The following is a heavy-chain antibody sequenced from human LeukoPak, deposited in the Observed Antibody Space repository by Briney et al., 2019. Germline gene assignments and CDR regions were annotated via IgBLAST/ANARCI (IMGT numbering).Heavy chain of an antibody. J-gene: IGHJ4*02. V-gene: IGHV3-9*01. CDR3: AKGQRGYSGYALDY. D-gene: IGHD5-12*01. Sequence: PGRSLRLSCAASGFTFDDYAMHWVRQAPGKGLEWVSGISWNSGSIGYADSVKGRFTISRDNAKNSLYLQMNSLRAEDTALCYCAKGQRGYSGYALDYWGQGTLVTVSS. CDR2: ISWNSGSI. CDR1: GFTFDDYA.